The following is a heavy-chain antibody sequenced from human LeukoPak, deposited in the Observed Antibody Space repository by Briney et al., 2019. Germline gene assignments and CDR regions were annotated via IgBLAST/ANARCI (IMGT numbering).Heavy chain of an antibody. CDR1: GFTFRSYS. J-gene: IGHJ5*01. V-gene: IGHV3-21*04. CDR3: ARDRGNSDPGDWFDS. CDR2: ISSSSSYI. Sequence: GGSLRLSCVASGFTFRSYSMNWVGQAPGKGLEGVSSISSSSSYIYYAASVRGRFTISRDNAKNSLFLQMNSLRAEDTAVYYCARDRGNSDPGDWFDSWGQGTLVTVSS. D-gene: IGHD4-23*01.